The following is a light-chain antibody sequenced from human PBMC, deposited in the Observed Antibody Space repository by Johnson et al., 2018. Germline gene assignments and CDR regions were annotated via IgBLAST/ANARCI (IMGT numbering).Light chain of an antibody. J-gene: IGLJ1*01. CDR3: GTWDSSLSAGNV. CDR1: SSNIGNNY. CDR2: ENN. Sequence: QSVLTQPPSVSAAPGQKVTISCSRSSSNIGNNYVSWYQQLPGTAPKLLIYENNKRPSGIPDRFSGSKSGPSATLGITGLPTGDEADYYCGTWDSSLSAGNVFGTGTKVTVL. V-gene: IGLV1-51*02.